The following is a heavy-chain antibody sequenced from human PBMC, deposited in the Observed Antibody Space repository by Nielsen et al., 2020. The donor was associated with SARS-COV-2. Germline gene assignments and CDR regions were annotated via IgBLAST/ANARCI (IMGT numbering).Heavy chain of an antibody. CDR2: IYYSGDT. D-gene: IGHD6-6*01. CDR3: ARDRHSSSPYGMGV. V-gene: IGHV4-59*01. CDR1: GGSISGYY. Sequence: SETLSLTCSVSGGSISGYYWSWIRQPPGKGLEWIGYIYYSGDTKYNPSLKSRVTISVDMSKNQFSLRLSSVTAADTAVYYCARDRHSSSPYGMGVWGQRTTVTVSS. J-gene: IGHJ6*02.